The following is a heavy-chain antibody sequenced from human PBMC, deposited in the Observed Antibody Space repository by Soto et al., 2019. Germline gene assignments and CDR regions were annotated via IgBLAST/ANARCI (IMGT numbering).Heavy chain of an antibody. Sequence: QVQLQESGPGLVKPSETLSLTCTVSGGSVSSGSYYWSWIRQPPGKGLEWIGYIYYSGSTNYNPSLKSRVTISVDTSKNQFSLKLSSVTAADTAVYYCARGSWGCSSDYWGQGTLVTVSS. V-gene: IGHV4-61*01. J-gene: IGHJ4*02. CDR3: ARGSWGCSSDY. CDR2: IYYSGST. D-gene: IGHD6-6*01. CDR1: GGSVSSGSYY.